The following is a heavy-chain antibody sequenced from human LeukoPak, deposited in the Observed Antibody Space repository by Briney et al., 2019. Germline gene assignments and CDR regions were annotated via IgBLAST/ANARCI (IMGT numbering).Heavy chain of an antibody. J-gene: IGHJ5*02. V-gene: IGHV4-59*08. CDR3: ARQGRGSSSWYGKEAGWFDP. Sequence: PSETLSLTCTVSGGSISSYYWSWIRQPPGKGLEWIGYIYYSGSTNYNPSLKSRVTISVDTSKNQFSLKLSSVTAADTAVYYCARQGRGSSSWYGKEAGWFDPWGQGTLATVSS. D-gene: IGHD6-13*01. CDR1: GGSISSYY. CDR2: IYYSGST.